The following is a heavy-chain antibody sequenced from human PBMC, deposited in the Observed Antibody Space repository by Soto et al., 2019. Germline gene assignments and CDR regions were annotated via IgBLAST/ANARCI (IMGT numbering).Heavy chain of an antibody. CDR3: ARVYGDYGEFDY. D-gene: IGHD4-17*01. CDR2: ISSSSSYI. Sequence: EVQLVESGGGLVKPGGSLRLSCAASGFTFSSYSMNWVRQAPGKGLEWVSSISSSSSYIYYADSVKGRFTISRDNAKNSLYLQMNSLRAEDTAVYYCARVYGDYGEFDYWGQGILVTVSS. V-gene: IGHV3-21*01. CDR1: GFTFSSYS. J-gene: IGHJ4*02.